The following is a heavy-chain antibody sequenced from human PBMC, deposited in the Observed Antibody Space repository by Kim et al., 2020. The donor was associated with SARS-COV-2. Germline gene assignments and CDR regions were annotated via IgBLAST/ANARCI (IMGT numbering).Heavy chain of an antibody. Sequence: GESLKISCNGSGYSFTSYWISWVRQMPGKGLEWMGRIDPSDSYTNYSPSFQGHVTISADKSISTAYLQWSSLKASDTAMYYCARLDSSSWYPTYWGQGTLVTVSS. CDR1: GYSFTSYW. D-gene: IGHD6-13*01. CDR2: IDPSDSYT. J-gene: IGHJ4*02. CDR3: ARLDSSSWYPTY. V-gene: IGHV5-10-1*01.